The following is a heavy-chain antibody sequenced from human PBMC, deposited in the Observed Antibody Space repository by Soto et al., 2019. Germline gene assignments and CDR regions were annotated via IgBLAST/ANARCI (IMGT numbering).Heavy chain of an antibody. CDR3: ARSGYSGYDPFDY. Sequence: EVQLVESGGGLVQPGGSLRLSCAASGFTVSSNYMSWVRQAPGKGLEWVSVIYSGGSTYYADSVKGRFTISRHNSKNTRYLQMNSLRAEDTAVYDCARSGYSGYDPFDYWGQGTLVTVSS. D-gene: IGHD5-12*01. V-gene: IGHV3-53*04. J-gene: IGHJ4*02. CDR1: GFTVSSNY. CDR2: IYSGGST.